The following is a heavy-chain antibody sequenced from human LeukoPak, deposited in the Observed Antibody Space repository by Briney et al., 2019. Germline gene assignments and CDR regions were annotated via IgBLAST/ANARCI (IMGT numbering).Heavy chain of an antibody. Sequence: GESLKISCNSSGYIYTSYWIGWVRQMPGKGLEWMGIIYPGDSDTRYSPSFQGQVTISADRSISTAYLQWSSLKASDTAMYYCASKRGYSTSWYYFDYWGQGTQVTVSS. CDR1: GYIYTSYW. CDR2: IYPGDSDT. J-gene: IGHJ4*02. V-gene: IGHV5-51*01. D-gene: IGHD2-2*01. CDR3: ASKRGYSTSWYYFDY.